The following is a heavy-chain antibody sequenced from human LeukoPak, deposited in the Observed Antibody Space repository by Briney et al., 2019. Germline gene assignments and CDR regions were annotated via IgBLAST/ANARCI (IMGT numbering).Heavy chain of an antibody. D-gene: IGHD3-22*01. Sequence: GGSLRLSCAASGFTFDDYAMHWVRQAPGKGLEWVSGISWNSGSIGYADSVKGRFTISRDNAENSLYLQMNSLRAEDTALYYCAATYYYDSSGYNGYFDYWGQGTLVTVSS. CDR1: GFTFDDYA. J-gene: IGHJ4*02. CDR3: AATYYYDSSGYNGYFDY. V-gene: IGHV3-9*01. CDR2: ISWNSGSI.